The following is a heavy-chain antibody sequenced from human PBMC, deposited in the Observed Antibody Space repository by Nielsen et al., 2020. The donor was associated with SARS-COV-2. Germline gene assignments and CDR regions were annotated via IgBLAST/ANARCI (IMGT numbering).Heavy chain of an antibody. V-gene: IGHV1-3*01. D-gene: IGHD2-15*01. Sequence: WVRQAPGQRLEWMGWINAGNGNTKYSQKFQGRVTITRDTSASTAYMELSSLRSEDTAVYYCARGGRCSGGSCYDGPFAFDIWGQGTMVTVSS. CDR2: INAGNGNT. J-gene: IGHJ3*02. CDR3: ARGGRCSGGSCYDGPFAFDI.